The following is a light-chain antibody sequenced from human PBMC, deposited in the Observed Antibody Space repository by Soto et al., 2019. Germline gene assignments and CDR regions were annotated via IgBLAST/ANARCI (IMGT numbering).Light chain of an antibody. V-gene: IGLV1-51*01. CDR1: SSNIGNNY. CDR2: DNN. CDR3: GTWDGSLSAVV. Sequence: QSVLTQPPSVSAAPGQKVIISCSGSSSNIGNNYVSWYQQLPGIAPKVLIYDNNKRPSGIPDRFSASKSGTSATLGITGLQTGDEADYYCGTWDGSLSAVVFGGGTKLTVL. J-gene: IGLJ2*01.